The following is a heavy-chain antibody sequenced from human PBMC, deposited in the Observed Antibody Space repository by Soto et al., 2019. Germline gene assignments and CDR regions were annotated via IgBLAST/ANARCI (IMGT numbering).Heavy chain of an antibody. Sequence: QVQLVESGGGVVQPGRSLRLSCAASGFTFSSYAMHWVRQAPGKGLEWVAVISYDGSNKYYADSVKGRFTISRDNSKNTLYLPMNSLRAEDTAVYYCARGLSPYFYDSSGYLPKYWGQGTLVTVSS. CDR3: ARGLSPYFYDSSGYLPKY. J-gene: IGHJ4*02. CDR2: ISYDGSNK. V-gene: IGHV3-30-3*01. D-gene: IGHD3-22*01. CDR1: GFTFSSYA.